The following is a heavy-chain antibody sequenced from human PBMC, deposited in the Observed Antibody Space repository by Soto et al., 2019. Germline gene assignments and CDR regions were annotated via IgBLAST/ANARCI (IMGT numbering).Heavy chain of an antibody. J-gene: IGHJ4*02. Sequence: SVKVSCKASGGPFSSYSISCVRQAPGQGLEWMGGIIPIFGTANYAQKFQGRVTITADKSTSTAYMELSSLRSEDTAVYYCATNTQYSSSWYQTFDYWGQGTLVTVSS. CDR2: IIPIFGTA. V-gene: IGHV1-69*06. D-gene: IGHD6-13*01. CDR3: ATNTQYSSSWYQTFDY. CDR1: GGPFSSYS.